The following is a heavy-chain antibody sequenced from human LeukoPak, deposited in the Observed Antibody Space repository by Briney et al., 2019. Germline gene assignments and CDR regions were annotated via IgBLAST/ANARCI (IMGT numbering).Heavy chain of an antibody. V-gene: IGHV3-30-3*01. J-gene: IGHJ4*02. CDR1: GFTFTDYA. Sequence: GGSLRLSCAASGFTFTDYAIHWVRQAPGKGLEWVAVISYDGDNKYYPASVKGRFTISRDDSKNTVYLQMNSLRAEDTAVYFCAREYYSGNYYVFDYWGQGTLVTVSS. D-gene: IGHD1-26*01. CDR2: ISYDGDNK. CDR3: AREYYSGNYYVFDY.